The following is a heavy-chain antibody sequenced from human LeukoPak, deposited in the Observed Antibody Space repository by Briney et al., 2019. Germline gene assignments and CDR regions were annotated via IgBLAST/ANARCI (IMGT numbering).Heavy chain of an antibody. CDR3: AKVEGKMATIRYFDY. Sequence: GGSLRLSCAASGFTFSSYAMSWVRQAPGKGLEWVSAISGGGGSTYYADSVKGRFTISRDNSKNTLYLQMNSLRAEDTAVYYCAKVEGKMATIRYFDYWGQGTLVTVSS. D-gene: IGHD5-24*01. J-gene: IGHJ4*02. CDR2: ISGGGGST. CDR1: GFTFSSYA. V-gene: IGHV3-23*01.